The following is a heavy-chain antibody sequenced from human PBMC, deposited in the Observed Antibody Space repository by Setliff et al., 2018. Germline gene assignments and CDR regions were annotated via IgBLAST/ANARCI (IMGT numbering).Heavy chain of an antibody. V-gene: IGHV4-38-2*01. Sequence: SETLSLTCAVFDFPVSGVYYWGWIRQPPGKGLEWIANVYYRGSTHYNPSLESRATMSFDTSKNQFSLKLSSVTAADTAVYYCARTSTGRYFDVWGRGTLVTVSS. CDR3: ARTSTGRYFDV. CDR2: VYYRGST. CDR1: DFPVSGVYY. J-gene: IGHJ2*01. D-gene: IGHD2-8*02.